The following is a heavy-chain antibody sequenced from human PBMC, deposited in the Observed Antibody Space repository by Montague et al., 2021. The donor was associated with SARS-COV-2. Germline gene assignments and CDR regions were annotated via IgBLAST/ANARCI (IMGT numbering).Heavy chain of an antibody. CDR3: ARGSHGPDAFDI. J-gene: IGHJ3*02. CDR1: GGSISSYY. CDR2: IYYSGST. V-gene: IGHV4-59*01. D-gene: IGHD5-18*01. Sequence: SETLSLTCTVSGGSISSYYWSWTRQPPGKGLEWIGYIYYSGSTNYNPSLKSRVTISLDTSKNQFSLKLNSVTAADTAVYYCARGSHGPDAFDIWGQGTMVTVSS.